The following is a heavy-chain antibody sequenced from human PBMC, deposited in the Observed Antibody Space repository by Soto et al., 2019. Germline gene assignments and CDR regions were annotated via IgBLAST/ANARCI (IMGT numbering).Heavy chain of an antibody. CDR3: AKALAAAGTSAARRDYYFGMDV. CDR1: GFTFSSYA. J-gene: IGHJ6*02. CDR2: ISGSGGST. Sequence: EVQLLESGGGLVQPGGSLRLSCAASGFTFSSYAMSWVRQAPGKGLEWVSAISGSGGSTYYADSVKGRFTISRDNSKNTLYLQMNSLSAEDTAVYYCAKALAAAGTSAARRDYYFGMDVWGQGTTVTVSS. V-gene: IGHV3-23*01. D-gene: IGHD6-13*01.